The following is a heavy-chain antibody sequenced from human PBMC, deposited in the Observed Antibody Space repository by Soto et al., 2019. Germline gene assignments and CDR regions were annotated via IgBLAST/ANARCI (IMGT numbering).Heavy chain of an antibody. V-gene: IGHV1-69*13. Sequence: SVKVSCKASGGTFSSYAISWVRQAPGQGLEWMGGIIPIFGTANYAQKFQGRVTITADESTSTAYMELSSLRSEDTAVYYCARTPIQLSTDYYYGMDVWGQGTTVTSP. D-gene: IGHD5-18*01. CDR2: IIPIFGTA. CDR3: ARTPIQLSTDYYYGMDV. J-gene: IGHJ6*02. CDR1: GGTFSSYA.